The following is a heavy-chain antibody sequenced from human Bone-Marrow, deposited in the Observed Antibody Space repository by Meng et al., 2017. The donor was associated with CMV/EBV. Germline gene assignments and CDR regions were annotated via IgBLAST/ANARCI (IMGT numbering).Heavy chain of an antibody. D-gene: IGHD3-10*02. J-gene: IGHJ6*01. CDR2: IRSKAYGGTT. V-gene: IGHV3-49*04. CDR1: GFTFGDYA. CDR3: ARDRMMFGLDV. Sequence: GGSLRLSCTASGFTFGDYAMSWVRQAPGKGLEWVGFIRSKAYGGTTEYAASVKGRFTISRDDSKTIAYLQMNSLKTEDTAVYYCARDRMMFGLDVWGQGTTVTCSS.